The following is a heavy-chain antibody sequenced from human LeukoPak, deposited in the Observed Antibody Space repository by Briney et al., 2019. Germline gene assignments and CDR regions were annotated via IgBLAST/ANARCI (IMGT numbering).Heavy chain of an antibody. V-gene: IGHV3-48*03. CDR3: ARDQDWAFDY. D-gene: IGHD3/OR15-3a*01. J-gene: IGHJ4*02. Sequence: GGSLRLSCAVSGFTFVSYAMNWVRQAPGKGLEWISFINHYGTIEYYADSVRGRFATSRDNAKNSLYLQINNVGADDTAVYYCARDQDWAFDYWGQGTLVTVSS. CDR1: GFTFVSYA. CDR2: INHYGTIE.